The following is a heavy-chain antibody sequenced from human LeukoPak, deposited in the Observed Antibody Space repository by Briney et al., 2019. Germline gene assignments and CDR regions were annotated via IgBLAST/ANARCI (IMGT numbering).Heavy chain of an antibody. CDR3: AKYGNSGWVIDN. D-gene: IGHD6-19*01. J-gene: IGHJ4*02. CDR2: IYYTGGT. V-gene: IGHV4-59*08. Sequence: ASETLSLTCTVSGGSIGSDYWTWIRQPPGKGLEYIGYIYYTGGTNYNPSLKSRVTISVDTSKNQFSLKPSSVTAADTAEYFCAKYGNSGWVIDNWGQGTLVTVSS. CDR1: GGSIGSDY.